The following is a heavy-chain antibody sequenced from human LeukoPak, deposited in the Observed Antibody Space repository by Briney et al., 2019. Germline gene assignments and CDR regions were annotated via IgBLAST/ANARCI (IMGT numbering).Heavy chain of an antibody. J-gene: IGHJ4*02. CDR1: GFSFRDYA. CDR2: VSGGAEAT. Sequence: GGSLGLSCAASGFSFRDYAMTWVRQAPGKGLEWVSTVSGGAEATYYADSVKGRFAISRDNSKSALYLQMNSLRAEDTAIYYCAKDTPLTAYTSGWSNNCFDYWGQGTLVTVSS. CDR3: AKDTPLTAYTSGWSNNCFDY. D-gene: IGHD6-19*01. V-gene: IGHV3-23*01.